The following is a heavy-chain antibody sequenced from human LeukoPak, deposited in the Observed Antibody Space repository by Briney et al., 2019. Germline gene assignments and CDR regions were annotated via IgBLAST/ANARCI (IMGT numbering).Heavy chain of an antibody. CDR3: ARDPNCSSTSCHSARSFDY. CDR2: ISAYNGNT. D-gene: IGHD2-2*01. Sequence: ASVKVSCKASGYTFTSYGISWVRQAPGQGLEWMGWISAYNGNTNYAQKLQGRVTMTTDTSTSTAYMELRSLRSDDTAVYYCARDPNCSSTSCHSARSFDYWGQGTLVTVSS. V-gene: IGHV1-18*01. J-gene: IGHJ4*02. CDR1: GYTFTSYG.